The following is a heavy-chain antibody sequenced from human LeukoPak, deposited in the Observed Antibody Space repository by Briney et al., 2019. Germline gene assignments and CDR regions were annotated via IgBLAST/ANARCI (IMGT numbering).Heavy chain of an antibody. Sequence: GASVKVSCKASGYTFTGYYMHWVRQAPGQGLEWMGWINSNSGGTNYAQKFQGRVTMTRDTSISTAYMELSRLRSDDTAVYYCARVGVVAGLRYYYYYGMDVWGQGTTVTVSS. CDR3: ARVGVVAGLRYYYYYGMDV. D-gene: IGHD2-15*01. J-gene: IGHJ6*02. CDR2: INSNSGGT. V-gene: IGHV1-2*02. CDR1: GYTFTGYY.